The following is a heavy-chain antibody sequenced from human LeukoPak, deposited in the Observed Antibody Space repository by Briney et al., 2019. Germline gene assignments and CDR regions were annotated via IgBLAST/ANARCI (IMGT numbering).Heavy chain of an antibody. CDR3: ASGVQGFDY. J-gene: IGHJ4*02. CDR2: ISSSSSYI. CDR1: GFTFSSYS. V-gene: IGHV3-21*01. D-gene: IGHD3-10*01. Sequence: GGSLRLSCAASGFTFSSYSMNWVRQAPGKGGEGVSSISSSSSYIYYADSVKRRFTISRDNAKNSLYLQMNSLRAEDTAVYYCASGVQGFDYWGQGTLVTVSS.